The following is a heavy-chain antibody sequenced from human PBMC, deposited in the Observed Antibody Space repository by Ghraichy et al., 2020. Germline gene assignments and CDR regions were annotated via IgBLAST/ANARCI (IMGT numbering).Heavy chain of an antibody. CDR1: GYTFTSYG. CDR3: ARDQRIPTPNWYFDL. V-gene: IGHV1-18*01. D-gene: IGHD6-25*01. Sequence: ASVKVSCKASGYTFTSYGISWVRQAPGQGLEWMGWISAYNGNTNYAQKLQGRVTMTTDTSTSTAYMELRSLRSDDTAVYYCARDQRIPTPNWYFDLWGRGTLVTVSS. CDR2: ISAYNGNT. J-gene: IGHJ2*01.